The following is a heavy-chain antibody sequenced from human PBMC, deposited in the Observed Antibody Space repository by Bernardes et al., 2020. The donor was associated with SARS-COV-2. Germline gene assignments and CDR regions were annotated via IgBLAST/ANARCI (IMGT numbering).Heavy chain of an antibody. J-gene: IGHJ5*02. CDR2: IKHRGST. CDR1: GGSSIGYY. D-gene: IGHD6-13*01. V-gene: IGHV4-34*01. Sequence: SETLSLTCVVYGGSSIGYYWTWIRQPPGKGLEWIGAIKHRGSTNYNPSLKSRVTISVDTSKNQSALKLNSVTAADTAVYYCARGDGGYDSSWYKGGWFDTWGQRTLVTVSS. CDR3: ARGDGGYDSSWYKGGWFDT.